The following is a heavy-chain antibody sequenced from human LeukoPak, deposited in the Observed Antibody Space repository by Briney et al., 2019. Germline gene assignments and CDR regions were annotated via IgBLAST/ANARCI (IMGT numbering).Heavy chain of an antibody. Sequence: SVKVSCKASGGTFSSYAISWVRQAPGQGLEWMGGIIPIFGTANYAQKFQGRVTITADESTSTAYMELSSLRSEDTAVYYCHYGSGSYYNVGGYNYYGMDVWGKGTTVTVSS. D-gene: IGHD3-10*01. CDR1: GGTFSSYA. J-gene: IGHJ6*04. CDR3: HYGSGSYYNVGGYNYYGMDV. V-gene: IGHV1-69*13. CDR2: IIPIFGTA.